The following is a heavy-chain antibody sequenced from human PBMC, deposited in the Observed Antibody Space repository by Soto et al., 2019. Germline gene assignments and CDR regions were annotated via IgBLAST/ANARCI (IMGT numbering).Heavy chain of an antibody. CDR1: GGSISSYY. CDR3: ARHGYCSGGSCFLAFDY. D-gene: IGHD2-15*01. J-gene: IGHJ4*02. V-gene: IGHV4-59*08. Sequence: SETLSLTCTVSGGSISSYYWSWIRQPPGKGLEWIGYIYYSGSTNYNPSLKSRVTISVDTSKNQFSLKLSSVPAADTAVYYCARHGYCSGGSCFLAFDYWGQGTLVTVSS. CDR2: IYYSGST.